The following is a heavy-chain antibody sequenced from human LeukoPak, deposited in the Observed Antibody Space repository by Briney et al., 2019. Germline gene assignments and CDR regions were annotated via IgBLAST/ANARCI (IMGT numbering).Heavy chain of an antibody. CDR1: GFTFTGYW. J-gene: IGHJ3*01. CDR3: ARDGGGTGGTYHHTFDL. Sequence: LGGSLRLSCAASGFTFTGYWMHWVRQGPGKGLEWISYVTTSSSAIYYADSVKGRFTISRDNAKSSLYLQMDSLRDEDTAVYYCARDGGGTGGTYHHTFDLWGQGTMVTVSS. V-gene: IGHV3-48*02. CDR2: VTTSSSAI. D-gene: IGHD1-26*01.